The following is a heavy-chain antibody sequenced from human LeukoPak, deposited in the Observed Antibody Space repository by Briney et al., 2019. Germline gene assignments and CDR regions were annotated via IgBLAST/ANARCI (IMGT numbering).Heavy chain of an antibody. Sequence: ASVKVSCKASGYTFTGYYMDWVRQAPGQGLEWMGWINPNSGGTNYAQKFQGRVTMTRDTSISTAYMELSRLRSDDTAVYYCASAPEYSSSSYQLDYWGQGTLVTVSS. V-gene: IGHV1-2*02. CDR1: GYTFTGYY. J-gene: IGHJ4*02. CDR3: ASAPEYSSSSYQLDY. CDR2: INPNSGGT. D-gene: IGHD6-6*01.